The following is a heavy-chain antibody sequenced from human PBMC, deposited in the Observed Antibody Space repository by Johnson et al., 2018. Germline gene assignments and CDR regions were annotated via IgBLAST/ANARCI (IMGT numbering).Heavy chain of an antibody. Sequence: VQLVQSGGVVEQXGGSLRLSCAASGFTFDDYSMHWVRQAPGKGLEWVSLITWNGGSTYYADSVKGRFTTSRDNSKNSLYLQMNSLRTEDTALYYCARDRGYNYMDVWGKGTTVTVSS. CDR2: ITWNGGST. D-gene: IGHD5-12*01. CDR3: ARDRGYNYMDV. J-gene: IGHJ6*03. V-gene: IGHV3-43*01. CDR1: GFTFDDYS.